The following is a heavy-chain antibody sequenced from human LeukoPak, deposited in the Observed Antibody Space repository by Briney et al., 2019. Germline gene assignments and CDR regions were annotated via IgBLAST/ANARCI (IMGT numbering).Heavy chain of an antibody. V-gene: IGHV3-7*01. CDR3: ARDRRYFDWLSPYFDY. Sequence: PGGSLRLSCAASGFTFYSFWMTWVRQAPGKGLEWVASVKQDGSEKYYVDSVKGRFTISRDNAKSSLYLQMNSLRAEDTAVYYCARDRRYFDWLSPYFDYWGQGTLVTVSS. J-gene: IGHJ4*02. CDR2: VKQDGSEK. CDR1: GFTFYSFW. D-gene: IGHD3-9*01.